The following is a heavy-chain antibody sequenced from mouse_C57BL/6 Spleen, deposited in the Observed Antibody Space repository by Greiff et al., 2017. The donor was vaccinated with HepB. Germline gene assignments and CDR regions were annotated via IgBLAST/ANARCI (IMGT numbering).Heavy chain of an antibody. V-gene: IGHV1-18*01. CDR2: INPNNGGT. CDR1: GYTFTDYN. D-gene: IGHD2-4*01. Sequence: VQLKQSGPELVKPGASVKIPCKASGYTFTDYNMDWVKQSHGKSLEWIGDINPNNGGTIYNQKFKGKATLTVDKSSSTAYMELRSLTSEDTAVYYCARAGIYDYVFAYWGQGTLVTVSA. J-gene: IGHJ3*01. CDR3: ARAGIYDYVFAY.